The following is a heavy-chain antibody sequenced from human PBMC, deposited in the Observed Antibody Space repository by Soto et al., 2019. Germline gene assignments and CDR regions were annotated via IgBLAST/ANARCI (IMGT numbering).Heavy chain of an antibody. CDR1: GFTFSSYA. V-gene: IGHV3-23*01. J-gene: IGHJ4*02. D-gene: IGHD2-2*01. CDR2: ISGSGGST. Sequence: EVQLLESGGGLVQPGGSLRLSCAASGFTFSSYAMSWVRQAPGKGLEWVSAISGSGGSTYYADSVKGRFTISRDNSKNTLYLQMNSLRAEDTAVYYCAKSGKVVPAARRVVYANYWGQGTLVTVSS. CDR3: AKSGKVVPAARRVVYANY.